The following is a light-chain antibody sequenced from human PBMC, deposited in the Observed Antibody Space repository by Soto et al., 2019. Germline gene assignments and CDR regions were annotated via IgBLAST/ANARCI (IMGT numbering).Light chain of an antibody. V-gene: IGKV2-24*01. CDR3: MQNTQFPLT. J-gene: IGKJ4*01. CDR1: QSLVHSDGNTY. Sequence: VLNQSPLSLPVTLGHPSSISFSSTQSLVHSDGNTYLSWLHVGPGQSPRPLMYKVSNRFSGVPDRFTGSGAETDFTLKISRVEAEDGGTYYCMQNTQFPLTFGGGTKV. CDR2: KVS.